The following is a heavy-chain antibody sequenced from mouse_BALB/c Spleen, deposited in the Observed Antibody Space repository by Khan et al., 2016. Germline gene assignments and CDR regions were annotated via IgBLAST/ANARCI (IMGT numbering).Heavy chain of an antibody. V-gene: IGHV3-8*02. CDR1: GDSITSGY. CDR2: ISYSGST. CDR3: ARHYYGSSYYFDY. D-gene: IGHD1-1*01. J-gene: IGHJ2*01. Sequence: EVQLQESGPSLVKPSQTLSLTCSVTGDSITSGYWNWIRKFPGNKLEYMGYISYSGSTYYNPSLKSRISITRDTSKNQYYLQLNSVTTEDTATYXCARHYYGSSYYFDYWGQGTTLTGSS.